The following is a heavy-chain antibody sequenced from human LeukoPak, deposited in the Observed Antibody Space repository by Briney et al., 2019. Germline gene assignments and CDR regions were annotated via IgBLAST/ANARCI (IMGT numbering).Heavy chain of an antibody. J-gene: IGHJ4*02. CDR2: ISSTGST. D-gene: IGHD6-19*01. Sequence: SETLSLTCTISGGSISSYPWTWIRQPPGKGLEWIGYISSTGSTIYNPSLKSRVTISVDTPKNQFSLRLSSVTAADTAVYYCAGGSGWYFYWGQGTLVTVSS. CDR1: GGSISSYP. CDR3: AGGSGWYFY. V-gene: IGHV4-59*01.